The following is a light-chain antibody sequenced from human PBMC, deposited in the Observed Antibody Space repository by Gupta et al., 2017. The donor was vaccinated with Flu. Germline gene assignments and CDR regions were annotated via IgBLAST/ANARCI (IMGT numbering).Light chain of an antibody. J-gene: IGKJ2*01. CDR2: DVS. CDR3: QQRTNWRFT. CDR1: QSVGIF. Sequence: VVTQSPATLSLSPGERGTLPCRTSQSVGIFLAWYQQKPGQAPRLLMYDVSTRAPGIPPRFSGSGSATDFTLTISSLEPEDCAVYFCQQRTNWRFTFGPGTRLEI. V-gene: IGKV3-11*01.